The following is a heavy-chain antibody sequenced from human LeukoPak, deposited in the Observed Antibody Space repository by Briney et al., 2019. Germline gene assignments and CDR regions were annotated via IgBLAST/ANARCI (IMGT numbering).Heavy chain of an antibody. J-gene: IGHJ4*02. CDR3: AKDTRKGGYYSDY. D-gene: IGHD3-22*01. V-gene: IGHV3-21*01. CDR1: GFRFSTHD. Sequence: GGSLRLSCAASGFRFSTHDLNWVRQAPGTGLECVSYISRTSTYLYYADSVKGRFTISRDNDKNLLYLQMNNLRAEDTAVYFCAKDTRKGGYYSDYWGQGTVVTVSS. CDR2: ISRTSTYL.